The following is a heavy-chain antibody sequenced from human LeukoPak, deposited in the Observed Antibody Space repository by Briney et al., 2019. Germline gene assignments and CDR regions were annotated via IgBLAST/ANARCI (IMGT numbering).Heavy chain of an antibody. CDR2: ISPAGSTT. V-gene: IGHV3-74*01. CDR1: GFTFSTYG. D-gene: IGHD1-1*01. CDR3: ARGPNSNWAGLDF. J-gene: IGHJ4*02. Sequence: GGSLRLSCTASGFTFSTYGMNWVRQAPGKGLVWVSRISPAGSTTNYADSVKGRFTVSRDNAKNTLYLQVNNLRAEDTAVYYCARGPNSNWAGLDFWGQGTLLTVSS.